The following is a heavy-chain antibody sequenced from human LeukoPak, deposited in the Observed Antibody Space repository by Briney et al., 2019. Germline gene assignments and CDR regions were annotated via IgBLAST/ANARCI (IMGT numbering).Heavy chain of an antibody. V-gene: IGHV3-15*01. CDR1: GFTFSNAW. Sequence: PGGSLRLSCAASGFTFSNAWMSWVRQAPGKGLEWVGRIKSKTDGGTTDYAAPVKGRFTISRDDSKNTLYLQMNSLKTEDTAVYYCTTAPEVIWAAGRWFDPWGQGTLVTASS. CDR3: TTAPEVIWAAGRWFDP. CDR2: IKSKTDGGTT. D-gene: IGHD3-10*01. J-gene: IGHJ5*02.